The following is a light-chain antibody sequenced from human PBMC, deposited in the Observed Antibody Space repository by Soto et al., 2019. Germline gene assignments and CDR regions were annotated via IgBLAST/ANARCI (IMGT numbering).Light chain of an antibody. V-gene: IGKV3-11*01. CDR2: DAS. CDR1: QSVSSY. J-gene: IGKJ4*01. Sequence: EIVLTQSPAALSFSPVEGSTLSCRASQSVSSYLAWYQQKPGQAPRLLIYDASNRATGIPARFSGSGSGTDFTLTISSLEPEDFAVYYCQQRSNWPLTFGGGTKV. CDR3: QQRSNWPLT.